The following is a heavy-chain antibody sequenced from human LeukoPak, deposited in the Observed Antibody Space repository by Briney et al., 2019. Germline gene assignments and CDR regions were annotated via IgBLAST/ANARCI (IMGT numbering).Heavy chain of an antibody. V-gene: IGHV4-39*07. CDR2: IYYSGNT. CDR3: ARDRGRNEEYDAFDT. CDR1: SGPISSNSYY. D-gene: IGHD2/OR15-2a*01. Sequence: PSETLSLTYTVSSGPISSNSYYGGGIRQPPGKGLEWIGSIYYSGNTSYNPSLRNRVTISVDKPNNQFSLQLNSVAAAVSTMYYCARDRGRNEEYDAFDTWGQGTMVTVSS. J-gene: IGHJ3*02.